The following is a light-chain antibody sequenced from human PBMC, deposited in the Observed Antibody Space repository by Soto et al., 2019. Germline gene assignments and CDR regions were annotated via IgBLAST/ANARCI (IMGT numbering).Light chain of an antibody. V-gene: IGLV2-14*01. CDR1: SSDVGGYNY. CDR2: DVS. J-gene: IGLJ2*01. CDR3: SSYTRSNSVI. Sequence: QSVLTQPASVSGSPGQSITISCTGTSSDVGGYNYVTWYQQHPDKAPKLIIYDVSNRPSGVSNRFSGSKFGNTASLTISGLQAEDEADYYCSSYTRSNSVIFGGGTKLTVL.